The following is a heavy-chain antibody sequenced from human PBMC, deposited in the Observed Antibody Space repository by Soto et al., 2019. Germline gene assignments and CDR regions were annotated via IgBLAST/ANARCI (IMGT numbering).Heavy chain of an antibody. CDR1: GGSFSNYI. J-gene: IGHJ4*02. CDR3: ARGLFGQQWLVGFDT. Sequence: QVQLVQSGAEVKKPGSSVKVSCKASGGSFSNYIFSWVRQAPGQGLEWMGGTIPMFATAQYAQKLQGRVTITADESTSTVYMDLTSLRSDDTAVYYCARGLFGQQWLVGFDTWVQGTLVTVSS. D-gene: IGHD6-19*01. V-gene: IGHV1-69*01. CDR2: TIPMFATA.